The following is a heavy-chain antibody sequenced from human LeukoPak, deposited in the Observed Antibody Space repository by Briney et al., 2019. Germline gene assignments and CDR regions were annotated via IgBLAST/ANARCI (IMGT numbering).Heavy chain of an antibody. V-gene: IGHV1-2*02. CDR3: AIEMGYKVGEFGPFDP. D-gene: IGHD5-24*01. J-gene: IGHJ5*02. Sequence: GASVEVSCKASGYTFTGYYMHWVRQAPRQGLEWMGWINPNSGGTNYAQKFQGRVTMTRDTSISTAYMELSRLRSDDTAVYYCAIEMGYKVGEFGPFDPWGQGTLVTVSS. CDR1: GYTFTGYY. CDR2: INPNSGGT.